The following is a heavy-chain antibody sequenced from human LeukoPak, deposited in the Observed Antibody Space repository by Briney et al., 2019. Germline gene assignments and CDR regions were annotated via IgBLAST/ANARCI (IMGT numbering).Heavy chain of an antibody. Sequence: SETVSLPSTVPGASFTSSSYYWGGSRQPPGKGLWGVGSLYYSGSTYYNPSLKGRVTISVETSKNQFSLKLSSVTAADTAVYYCAREEQRSDSSGYYQDYWGQGTLVTVSS. CDR3: AREEQRSDSSGYYQDY. D-gene: IGHD3-22*01. CDR2: LYYSGST. CDR1: GASFTSSSYY. J-gene: IGHJ4*02. V-gene: IGHV4-39*07.